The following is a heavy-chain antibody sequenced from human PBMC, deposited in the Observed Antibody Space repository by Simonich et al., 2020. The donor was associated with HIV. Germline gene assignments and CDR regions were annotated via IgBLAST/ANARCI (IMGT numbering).Heavy chain of an antibody. V-gene: IGHV4-34*01. J-gene: IGHJ4*02. Sequence: QVHLQQWGAGLLKPSETLSLTCAVYGGSFSGYYWTWIRLPPGKGLEWIGEINHSGTTDYNPSRKSRVTISVDTSKNQFSLNLSSVTAADTAVYYCARRGGFHFDYWGQGTLVTVSS. CDR2: INHSGTT. CDR3: ARRGGFHFDY. CDR1: GGSFSGYY. D-gene: IGHD3-10*01.